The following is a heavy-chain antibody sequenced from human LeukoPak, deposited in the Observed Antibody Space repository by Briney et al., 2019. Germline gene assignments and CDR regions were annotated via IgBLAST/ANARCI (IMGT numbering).Heavy chain of an antibody. CDR3: ARERIYGDYFDY. Sequence: GGSLRLSCAASGFTFSSYEFNWVRQVPGKGLEWVSYISSSGNTIYYADSVKGRFTVSRDNAKNSLFLQMSGLRAEDTAIYYCARERIYGDYFDYWGQGALVTVSS. V-gene: IGHV3-48*03. D-gene: IGHD4-17*01. CDR2: ISSSGNTI. J-gene: IGHJ4*02. CDR1: GFTFSSYE.